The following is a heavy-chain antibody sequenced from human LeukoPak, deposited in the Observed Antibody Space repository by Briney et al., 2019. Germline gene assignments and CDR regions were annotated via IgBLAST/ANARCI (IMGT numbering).Heavy chain of an antibody. Sequence: SETLSLTCTVSGGSISSYYWSWIRQPPGKGLEWIGYIFYSGSTNYNPSLKSRVTISVDTSKNQFSLKLSSVTAADTAVYYCARRKGIAVAGTRKYYFDYWGQGTLVTVSS. CDR2: IFYSGST. CDR1: GGSISSYY. CDR3: ARRKGIAVAGTRKYYFDY. J-gene: IGHJ4*02. V-gene: IGHV4-59*12. D-gene: IGHD6-19*01.